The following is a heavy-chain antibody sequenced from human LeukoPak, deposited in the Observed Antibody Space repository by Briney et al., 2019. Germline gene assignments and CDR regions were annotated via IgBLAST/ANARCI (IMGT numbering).Heavy chain of an antibody. CDR2: INPNSGGT. J-gene: IGHJ6*02. D-gene: IGHD3-3*01. CDR1: GYTFTGYY. V-gene: IGHV1-2*02. Sequence: ASVKVSCKASGYTFTGYYMHWVRQAPGQGLEWMGWINPNSGGTNYAQKFQGGVTMTRDTSISTAYMELSRLRSDDTAVYYCARGSLLEWFNYYYGMDVWGQGTTVTVSS. CDR3: ARGSLLEWFNYYYGMDV.